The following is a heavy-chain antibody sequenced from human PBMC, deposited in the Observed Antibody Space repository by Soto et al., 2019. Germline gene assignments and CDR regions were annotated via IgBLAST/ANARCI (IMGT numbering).Heavy chain of an antibody. CDR2: ISAYNGNT. Sequence: QVQLVQSGAEVKKPGASVKVSCKASGYTFTSYGISWVRQAPGQGLEWMGWISAYNGNTNYAQKLQGRVTMTTGTATSGAYMERRGLRSDDTAVYYCGREDYYGSGGAYWGQGTLVTVSS. CDR3: GREDYYGSGGAY. CDR1: GYTFTSYG. J-gene: IGHJ4*02. V-gene: IGHV1-18*01. D-gene: IGHD3-10*01.